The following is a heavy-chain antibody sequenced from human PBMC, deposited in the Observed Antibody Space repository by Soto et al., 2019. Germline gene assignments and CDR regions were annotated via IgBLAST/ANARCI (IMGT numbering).Heavy chain of an antibody. J-gene: IGHJ4*02. CDR1: GASMNNPY. CDR2: IHYTGST. Sequence: SETLSLTCTVSGASMNNPYWSWIRQSPGKGLELMGFIHYTGSTWYNPSLQSRLSLSVETSKNQLSLELRSVTAPDTAVYYCARGNRVFDPWCQGTLVSVSS. D-gene: IGHD3-3*01. CDR3: ARGNRVFDP. V-gene: IGHV4-59*11.